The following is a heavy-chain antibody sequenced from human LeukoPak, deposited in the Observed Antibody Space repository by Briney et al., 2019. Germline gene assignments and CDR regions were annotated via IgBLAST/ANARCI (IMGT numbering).Heavy chain of an antibody. CDR1: GFTFSSYA. Sequence: PGGSLRLSCAASGFTFSSYAMHWVRQAPGKGLEWVAVISCDGSNKYYADSVKGRFTISRDNSKNTLYLQMNSLRAEDTAVYYCAKTGSSRFDYWGQGTLVTVSS. CDR2: ISCDGSNK. D-gene: IGHD3-10*01. J-gene: IGHJ4*02. CDR3: AKTGSSRFDY. V-gene: IGHV3-30*04.